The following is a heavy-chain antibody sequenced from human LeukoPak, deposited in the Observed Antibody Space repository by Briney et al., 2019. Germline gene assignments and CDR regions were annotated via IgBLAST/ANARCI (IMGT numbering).Heavy chain of an antibody. V-gene: IGHV4-59*01. CDR1: GGSISCYY. Sequence: SETLSLTCTVSGGSISCYYWSWIRQPPGKGLEWIGYIYYSGSTNYNPSLKSRVTISVDTSKNQFSLKLSSVTAADTAVYYCARGPRGYSYGYLGYWGQGTLVTVSS. D-gene: IGHD5-18*01. CDR3: ARGPRGYSYGYLGY. CDR2: IYYSGST. J-gene: IGHJ4*02.